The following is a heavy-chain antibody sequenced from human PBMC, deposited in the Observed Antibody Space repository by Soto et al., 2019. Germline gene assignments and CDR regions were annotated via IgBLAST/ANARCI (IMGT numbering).Heavy chain of an antibody. CDR1: GYTFPNYL. Sequence: ASVNVSFKTFGYTFPNYLMHWVRQAPGQGLEWMGWINAGTGNTKYSQKLQDRLTISRDTSAATAYLDLSRLASEDTAVYYCARGRASWYWDFWGHGTLVTVSS. CDR3: ARGRASWYWDF. D-gene: IGHD2-8*02. J-gene: IGHJ4*01. V-gene: IGHV1-3*01. CDR2: INAGTGNT.